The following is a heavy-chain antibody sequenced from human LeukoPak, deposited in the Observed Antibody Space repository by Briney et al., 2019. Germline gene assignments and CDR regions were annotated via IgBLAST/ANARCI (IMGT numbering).Heavy chain of an antibody. V-gene: IGHV4-34*01. CDR1: GGSFSGYY. CDR3: ARHWPKYQLLGWFDP. CDR2: INHSGST. J-gene: IGHJ5*02. D-gene: IGHD2-2*01. Sequence: SETLSLTCAVYGGSFSGYYWSWIRQPPGKGLEWIGEINHSGSTNYNPSLKSRVTISVDTSKNQFSLKLSSVTAADTAVYYCARHWPKYQLLGWFDPWGQGTLVTVSS.